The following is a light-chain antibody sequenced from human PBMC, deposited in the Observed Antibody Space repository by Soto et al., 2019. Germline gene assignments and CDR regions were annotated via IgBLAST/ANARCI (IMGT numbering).Light chain of an antibody. V-gene: IGKV1-5*01. CDR2: DAS. CDR1: QRISGY. J-gene: IGKJ1*01. CDR3: QQYHSYWT. Sequence: DIQMTQSPSFLSASVGDRVTITCRASQRISGYLNWFQQKPGKAPKLLIYDASSLESGVPQRFSGSGSGTEFTLTISSLQTDDFSTYYCQQYHSYWTFGQRTKVDIK.